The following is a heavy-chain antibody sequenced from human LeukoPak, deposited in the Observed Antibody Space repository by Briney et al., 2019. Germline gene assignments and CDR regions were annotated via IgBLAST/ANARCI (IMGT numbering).Heavy chain of an antibody. CDR1: GGSISSSNW. CDR3: ASWYYDILTDYGMDV. Sequence: PSGTLSLTCAVSGGSISSSNWWSWVRQPPGKGLEWIGEIYHSGSTNYNPSLESRVTISVDKSKNQFSLKLSSVTAADTAVYYCASWYYDILTDYGMDVWGQGTTVTVSS. D-gene: IGHD3-9*01. J-gene: IGHJ6*02. V-gene: IGHV4-4*02. CDR2: IYHSGST.